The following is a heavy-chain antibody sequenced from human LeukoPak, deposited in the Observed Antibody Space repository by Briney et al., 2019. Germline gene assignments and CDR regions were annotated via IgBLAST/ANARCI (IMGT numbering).Heavy chain of an antibody. V-gene: IGHV3-9*01. CDR1: GFTFDDYA. J-gene: IGHJ4*02. D-gene: IGHD3-3*01. CDR3: ARAENDFWRGPVNDN. CDR2: ISWNSGSI. Sequence: SGGSLRLSCAASGFTFDDYAMHWVRHAPGKGLEWVSGISWNSGSIGYADSVKGRFTISRDNAKNSLYLQMNSLRVEDTSVYYCARAENDFWRGPVNDNWGQGTLVTVSS.